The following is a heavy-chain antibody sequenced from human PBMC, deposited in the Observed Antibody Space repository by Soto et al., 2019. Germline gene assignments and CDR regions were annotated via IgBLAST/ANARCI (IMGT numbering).Heavy chain of an antibody. CDR3: ARDGLWSQTYGYYGMDV. J-gene: IGHJ6*02. Sequence: QVQLVQSGAEVKKPGASVKVSCKASGYTFTSYGITWVRQAPGQGLEWMGWISAYNGNTNYGQKFQGRVTMTTDTSTSTAYMELRSLRSDDTAVYYCARDGLWSQTYGYYGMDVWGQGTTVTVSS. CDR2: ISAYNGNT. V-gene: IGHV1-18*01. CDR1: GYTFTSYG. D-gene: IGHD2-21*01.